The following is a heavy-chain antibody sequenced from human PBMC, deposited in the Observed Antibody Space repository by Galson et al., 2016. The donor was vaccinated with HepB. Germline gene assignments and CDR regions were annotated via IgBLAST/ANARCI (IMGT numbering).Heavy chain of an antibody. D-gene: IGHD1-26*01. CDR2: IYHSGST. J-gene: IGHJ4*02. V-gene: IGHV4-4*02. Sequence: SETLSLTCAVSGGSISSSTWWSWVRQPPGKGLEWIGEIYHSGSTNYNPSLKSRVTISVDKSKNHFSLKLRSVAAADTAVYYCARDGYSGSLHWGQGTLVTVSS. CDR1: GGSISSSTW. CDR3: ARDGYSGSLH.